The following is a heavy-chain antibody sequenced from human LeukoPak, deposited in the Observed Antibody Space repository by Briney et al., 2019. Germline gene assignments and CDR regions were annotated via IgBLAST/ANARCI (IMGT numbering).Heavy chain of an antibody. J-gene: IGHJ4*02. Sequence: GESLKISCKGSGYSFTSYWIGWVRQMPGKGLEWMGIIYPGDSDTRYSPSFQGQVTISADKSISTAYLQWSSLKASDTATYFCARFSSSWFSGMDIWGQGTPVTVSS. D-gene: IGHD6-13*01. CDR2: IYPGDSDT. CDR3: ARFSSSWFSGMDI. CDR1: GYSFTSYW. V-gene: IGHV5-51*01.